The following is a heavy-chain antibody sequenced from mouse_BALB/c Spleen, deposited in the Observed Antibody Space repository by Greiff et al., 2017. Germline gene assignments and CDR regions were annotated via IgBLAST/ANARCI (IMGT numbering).Heavy chain of an antibody. Sequence: EVQLQQSGAELVRSGASVKLSCTASGFNIKDYYMHWVKQRPEQGLEWIGWIDPENGDTEYAPKFQGKATMPADTSSNTAYLQLSSLTSEDTAVYYCKSGNDRYYAMDYWGQGTSVTVSS. CDR3: KSGNDRYYAMDY. D-gene: IGHD2-2*01. CDR1: GFNIKDYY. J-gene: IGHJ4*01. V-gene: IGHV14-4*02. CDR2: IDPENGDT.